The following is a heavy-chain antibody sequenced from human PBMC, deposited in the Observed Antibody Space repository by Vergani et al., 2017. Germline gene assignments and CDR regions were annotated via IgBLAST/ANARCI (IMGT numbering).Heavy chain of an antibody. Sequence: QITLKESGPTLVKPTQTLTLTCTLSGFSLSTSGVGVGWIRQPPGKALEWLALIYWNDDKRYSPSLKSRLTITKDTSKNQVVLTMTNMDPVDTATYYCAHSDVLLWFGETRYYFDYWGQGTLVTVSS. CDR2: IYWNDDK. J-gene: IGHJ4*02. D-gene: IGHD3-10*01. CDR3: AHSDVLLWFGETRYYFDY. CDR1: GFSLSTSGVG. V-gene: IGHV2-5*01.